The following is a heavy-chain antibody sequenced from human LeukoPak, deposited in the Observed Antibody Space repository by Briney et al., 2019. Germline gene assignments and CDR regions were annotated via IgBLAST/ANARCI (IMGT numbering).Heavy chain of an antibody. V-gene: IGHV3-23*01. CDR3: AKDDGRYYFDF. Sequence: SGGSLRLSCAASGFSFSSYAMSWVRQAPGKGLEWVSAISGSGGTTYYADSVKGRFTISRDNSKNTLYLQMNSLRAEDTAVYYCAKDDGRYYFDFWGQGALVTVFS. J-gene: IGHJ4*02. CDR1: GFSFSSYA. CDR2: ISGSGGTT.